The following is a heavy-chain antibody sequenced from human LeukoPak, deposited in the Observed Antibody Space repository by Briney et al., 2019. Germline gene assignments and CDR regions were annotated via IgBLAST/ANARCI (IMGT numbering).Heavy chain of an antibody. V-gene: IGHV1-18*01. CDR2: ISAYNGNT. D-gene: IGHD2-15*01. Sequence: GASVKVSCKASGYTFTSYGISWVRQAPGQGLEWMGWISAYNGNTNYAQKLQGRVTMTTDTSTSTAYMELRSLRSDDTAVYYCARQNHWWYPSGPGPKDYWGQGTLVTVSS. CDR3: ARQNHWWYPSGPGPKDY. J-gene: IGHJ4*02. CDR1: GYTFTSYG.